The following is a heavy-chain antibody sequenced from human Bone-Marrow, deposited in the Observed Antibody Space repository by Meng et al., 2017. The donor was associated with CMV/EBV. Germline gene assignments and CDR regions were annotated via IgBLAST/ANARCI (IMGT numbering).Heavy chain of an antibody. CDR1: GFTFGDYA. CDR2: IRSKAYGGTT. J-gene: IGHJ4*02. D-gene: IGHD3-22*01. CDR3: AKDNASYDSSGLGYDY. Sequence: GGSLRLSCTASGFTFGDYAMSWVRQAPGKGLEWVGFIRSKAYGGTTEYAASVKGRFTISRDDSKSIAYLQMNSLKTEDTAVYYCAKDNASYDSSGLGYDYWGQGTLVTVSS. V-gene: IGHV3-49*04.